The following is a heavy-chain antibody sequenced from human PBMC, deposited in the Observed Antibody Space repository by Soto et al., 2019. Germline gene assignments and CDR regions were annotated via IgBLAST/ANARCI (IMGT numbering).Heavy chain of an antibody. CDR2: ISSTGTYI. CDR1: GFTCRNYA. J-gene: IGHJ4*02. Sequence: WGSLRLSGSASGFTCRNYAMNWVRQAPGKGLEWVSSISSTGTYIYYADSVKGRFTISRDNAKSSLYLKMNSLRVEDTAVYYCARPLGRDTSGYQYWGQGALVTGSS. CDR3: ARPLGRDTSGYQY. V-gene: IGHV3-21*01. D-gene: IGHD3-22*01.